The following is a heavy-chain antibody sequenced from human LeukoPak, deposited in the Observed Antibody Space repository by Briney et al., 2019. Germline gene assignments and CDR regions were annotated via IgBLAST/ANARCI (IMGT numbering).Heavy chain of an antibody. J-gene: IGHJ4*02. CDR1: GFIFSQYS. CDR3: AKSPYSSGWYHYFDY. V-gene: IGHV3-48*01. D-gene: IGHD6-19*01. CDR2: IRSSSET. Sequence: GGSLRLSCAASGFIFSQYSMNWVRQAPGKGLEWVSHIRSSSETFYADSVKGRFTISRDNARNSLYLQMNNLRGEDTAIYYCAKSPYSSGWYHYFDYWGQGTLVTVSS.